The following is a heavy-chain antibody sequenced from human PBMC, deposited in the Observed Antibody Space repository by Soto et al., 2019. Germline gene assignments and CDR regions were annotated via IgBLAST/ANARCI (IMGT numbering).Heavy chain of an antibody. D-gene: IGHD5-12*01. J-gene: IGHJ4*02. CDR3: PKGFSGYDYSVDY. CDR1: GFTFSNYV. Sequence: EVQLLESGGGLAQPGGSLRLSCAASGFTFSNYVMTWVRQPPGKGLEWVSTISGRSSSTYYADSVKGRFTISRNNSKTTLYLQMDSLGPDDTALYYCPKGFSGYDYSVDYWGQGTLVSVSS. V-gene: IGHV3-23*01. CDR2: ISGRSSST.